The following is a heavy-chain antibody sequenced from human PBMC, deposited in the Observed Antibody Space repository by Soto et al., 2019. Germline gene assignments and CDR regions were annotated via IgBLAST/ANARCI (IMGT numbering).Heavy chain of an antibody. Sequence: SETLSLTCTVSGISITSSYWNWFRQSPGKGLEWIGQISDRGDINYNPPLESRVAISTDTSKNQVSLTLTAVNAADTAVYFCARGRHWFGPWGQGTLVTVS. J-gene: IGHJ5*02. V-gene: IGHV4-59*08. CDR3: ARGRHWFGP. CDR1: GISITSSY. CDR2: ISDRGDI.